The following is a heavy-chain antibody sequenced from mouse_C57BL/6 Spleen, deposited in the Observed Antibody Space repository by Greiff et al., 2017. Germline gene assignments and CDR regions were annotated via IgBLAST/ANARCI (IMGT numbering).Heavy chain of an antibody. CDR1: GYTFTSYW. V-gene: IGHV1-55*01. CDR3: ARGGGNYVGYFDY. CDR2: IYPGSGST. J-gene: IGHJ2*01. D-gene: IGHD2-1*01. Sequence: VQLQQPGTELVKPGASVKLSCKASGYTFTSYWITWVKQRPGQGLEWIGDIYPGSGSTNYNEKFKSKATLTVDTSSSTAYMQLSSLTSEDSAVYYCARGGGNYVGYFDYWGQGTTLTVSS.